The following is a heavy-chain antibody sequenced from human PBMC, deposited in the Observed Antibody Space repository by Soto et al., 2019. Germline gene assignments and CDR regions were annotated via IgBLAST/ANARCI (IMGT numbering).Heavy chain of an antibody. CDR3: ARPTSHYDFWSGHYYYYGMDV. CDR2: IKSDGSST. CDR1: GFTFSTYW. Sequence: GGSLRLSCAASGFTFSTYWMHWVRQVPGKGLVWVSRIKSDGSSTAYADSVKGRFTISRDNAKNTLFLQMNSLRAEDTAVYYCARPTSHYDFWSGHYYYYGMDVWGQGTTVTVSS. J-gene: IGHJ6*02. V-gene: IGHV3-74*01. D-gene: IGHD3-3*01.